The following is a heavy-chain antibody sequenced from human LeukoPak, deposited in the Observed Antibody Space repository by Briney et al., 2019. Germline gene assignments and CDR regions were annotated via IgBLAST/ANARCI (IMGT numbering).Heavy chain of an antibody. V-gene: IGHV3-74*01. CDR2: IVNDGSGA. CDR3: VRDSPHSGFNIDFDY. J-gene: IGHJ4*02. CDR1: GFTFSSHW. Sequence: PGGSLRLSCAASGFTFSSHWMHWVRQAPGKGLVWISRIVNDGSGATYVDSVKGRFTTSRDNAKNTVFLQMNSLRAEDTAVYYCVRDSPHSGFNIDFDYWGQGTLVTVSS. D-gene: IGHD2-15*01.